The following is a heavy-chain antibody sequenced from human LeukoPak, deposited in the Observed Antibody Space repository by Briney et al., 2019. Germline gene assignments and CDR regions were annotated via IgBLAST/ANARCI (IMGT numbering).Heavy chain of an antibody. CDR3: ARDKGYSRVYYFDY. CDR1: GGSISSGSYY. CDR2: IYTSGST. D-gene: IGHD6-13*01. V-gene: IGHV4-61*02. J-gene: IGHJ4*02. Sequence: PSETLSLTCTVSGGSISSGSYYWSWIRQPAGKGLEWIGRIYTSGSTNYNPSLKSRVTISVDTSKNQFSLKLSSVTAADTAVYYCARDKGYSRVYYFDYWGQGTLVTVSS.